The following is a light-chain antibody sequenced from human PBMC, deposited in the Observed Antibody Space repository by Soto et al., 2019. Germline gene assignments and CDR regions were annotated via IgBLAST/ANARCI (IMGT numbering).Light chain of an antibody. CDR2: GAS. V-gene: IGKV3-15*01. Sequence: EIVMTQSPATLSVSPGERATLSCRASQSVSSNLAWYHQKPGQAPRLLIYGASTRATGIPARFSGSGSGTEFTLTISSLQSEDFAVYYCQQYNNWPVWTFGQGTKVEIK. CDR1: QSVSSN. CDR3: QQYNNWPVWT. J-gene: IGKJ1*01.